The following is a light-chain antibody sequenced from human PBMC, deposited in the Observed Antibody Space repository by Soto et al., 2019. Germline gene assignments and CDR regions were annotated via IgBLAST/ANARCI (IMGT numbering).Light chain of an antibody. V-gene: IGKV1-5*03. CDR3: QQYSSYPT. CDR1: QSVSGW. Sequence: DIQMTQSPSTLSASVGDTVTVTCRASQSVSGWLAWYQQKPGEAPKLLIYKASTLKSGVPSRFSGSGSGTEFTLTISSLQSDDFATYYCQQYSSYPTFGQGTKVDIK. CDR2: KAS. J-gene: IGKJ1*01.